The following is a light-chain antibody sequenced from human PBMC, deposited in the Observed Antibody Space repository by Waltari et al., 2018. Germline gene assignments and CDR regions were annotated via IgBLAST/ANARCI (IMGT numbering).Light chain of an antibody. J-gene: IGKJ1*01. CDR1: QSVSNSY. Sequence: EIVLTQSPGTLSLSPGERGTLSCRASQSVSNSYLAWYQQKPGQAPRLLSYGASSMATGIPDRFSGSVSGTDFTLTISRLEPEDFAVYYCQQYNSSPPRFGQGTKVEIK. CDR3: QQYNSSPPR. CDR2: GAS. V-gene: IGKV3-20*01.